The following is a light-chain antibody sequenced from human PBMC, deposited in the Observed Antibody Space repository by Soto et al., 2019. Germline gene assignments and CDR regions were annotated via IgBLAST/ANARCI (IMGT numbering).Light chain of an antibody. Sequence: DIQMIQSPSSLSASVGDRVTITCRASQSISNYLNWYQQKPGKAPKLLIHAASSLQSGVPSRFSGTGSGTDFTLTISSLQPEDFATYYCQQSYSSPHTFGGGTKVEIK. V-gene: IGKV1-39*01. CDR3: QQSYSSPHT. J-gene: IGKJ4*01. CDR2: AAS. CDR1: QSISNY.